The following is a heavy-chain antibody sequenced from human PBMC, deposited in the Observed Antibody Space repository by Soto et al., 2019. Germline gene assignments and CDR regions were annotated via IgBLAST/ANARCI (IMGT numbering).Heavy chain of an antibody. J-gene: IGHJ6*02. V-gene: IGHV1-2*04. CDR3: ARGDSTDCSNGVCSFFYNHDMDV. Sequence: ASVKVSCKASAYSFTDYHIHWVRQAPGQGLEWLGRINPQSGGTSTAQKFQGWVTMTTDTSISTASMELTRLTSDDTAIYYCARGDSTDCSNGVCSFFYNHDMDVWGQGTTVTVSS. D-gene: IGHD2-8*01. CDR1: AYSFTDYH. CDR2: INPQSGGT.